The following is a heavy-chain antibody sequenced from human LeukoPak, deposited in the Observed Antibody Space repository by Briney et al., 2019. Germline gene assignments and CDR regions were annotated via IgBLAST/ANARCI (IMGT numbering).Heavy chain of an antibody. D-gene: IGHD2-2*01. CDR3: ATVPAQSHDY. Sequence: ASVKISCKVSGYTFTDYYMHWVQQAPGKGLEWMGLVDPEDGETIYAEKFQGRVTITADTSTVTAYMELSSLRSEDTAVYYCATVPAQSHDYWGQGTLVTVSS. J-gene: IGHJ4*02. CDR1: GYTFTDYY. V-gene: IGHV1-69-2*01. CDR2: VDPEDGET.